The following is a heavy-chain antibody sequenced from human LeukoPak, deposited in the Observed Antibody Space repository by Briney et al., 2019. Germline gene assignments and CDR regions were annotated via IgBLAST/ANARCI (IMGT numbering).Heavy chain of an antibody. CDR2: IYSGGST. CDR3: ARLGYQLLTYYYYGMDV. J-gene: IGHJ6*02. V-gene: IGHV3-53*01. CDR1: GFTVSSNY. Sequence: GGSLRLSCAASGFTVSSNYMSWVRQAPGKGPEWVSVIYSGGSTYYADSVKGRFTISRDNSKNTLYLQMNSLRAEDTAVYYCARLGYQLLTYYYYGMDVWGQGTTVTVSS. D-gene: IGHD2-2*01.